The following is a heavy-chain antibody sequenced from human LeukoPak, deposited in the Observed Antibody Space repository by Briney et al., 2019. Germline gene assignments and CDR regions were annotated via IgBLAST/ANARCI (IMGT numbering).Heavy chain of an antibody. D-gene: IGHD5-18*01. J-gene: IGHJ4*02. V-gene: IGHV3-30*03. Sequence: GGSLRLSCAASGFTFSSYGMHWVRQAPGKGLEWVAVISYDGSNKYYADSVKGRFTISRDNSKNTLYLQMNSLRAEDTAVYYCARHSYASHVRWKAFGETIIDYWGQGTLVTVSS. CDR2: ISYDGSNK. CDR3: ARHSYASHVRWKAFGETIIDY. CDR1: GFTFSSYG.